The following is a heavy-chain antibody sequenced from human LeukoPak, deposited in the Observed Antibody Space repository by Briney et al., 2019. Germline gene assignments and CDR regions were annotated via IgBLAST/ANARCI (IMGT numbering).Heavy chain of an antibody. CDR2: ISYEGSNK. Sequence: GRSLRLSCAASGFTFSSYAMHWVRQAPGKGPEWVAAISYEGSNKFYADSVKGRFTISRDNSKNTLDLQANSLRGEDTAVYYCARVFYGSGTAPYYYPIDVWGQGTTVTVSS. CDR3: ARVFYGSGTAPYYYPIDV. V-gene: IGHV3-30-3*01. D-gene: IGHD3-10*01. CDR1: GFTFSSYA. J-gene: IGHJ6*02.